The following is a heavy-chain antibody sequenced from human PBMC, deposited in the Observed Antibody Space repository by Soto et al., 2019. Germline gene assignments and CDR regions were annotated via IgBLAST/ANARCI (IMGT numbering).Heavy chain of an antibody. J-gene: IGHJ6*02. V-gene: IGHV1-69*13. CDR1: GGTFSSYA. Sequence: SVKVSCKASGGTFSSYAISWVRQAPGQGLEWMGGTIPMFGTTNYAQKFQGRVTITADESTSTAYMEVSSLRSEDTAMYYCARTTGIVGASYSYYGMDVWGQGTTGTVSS. D-gene: IGHD1-26*01. CDR2: TIPMFGTT. CDR3: ARTTGIVGASYSYYGMDV.